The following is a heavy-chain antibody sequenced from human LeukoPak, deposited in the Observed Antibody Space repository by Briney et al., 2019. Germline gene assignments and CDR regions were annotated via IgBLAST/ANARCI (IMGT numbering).Heavy chain of an antibody. CDR1: GGSISGYY. V-gene: IGHV4-59*08. D-gene: IGHD5-18*01. CDR2: LYYSGST. Sequence: NTSETLSLTCTVSGGSISGYYWSWLRQPPGKGLEWIGYLYYSGSTTYNPSLKSRVTISLDTSKNQFSLKLSSVTAADTAVYYCARYSYGGFYSDYWGQGTLVTVSS. J-gene: IGHJ4*02. CDR3: ARYSYGGFYSDY.